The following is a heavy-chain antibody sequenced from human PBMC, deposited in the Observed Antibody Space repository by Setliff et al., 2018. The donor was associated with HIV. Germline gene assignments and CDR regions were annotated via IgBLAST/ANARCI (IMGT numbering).Heavy chain of an antibody. CDR1: GGTFSSYV. D-gene: IGHD4-17*01. J-gene: IGHJ6*02. CDR2: VIPVRDMA. Sequence: ASVKVSCKASGGTFSSYVISWVRQAPGQGLEWMGTVIPVRDMANYAEKFQGRVTITADRSTSTSYMELRGLRSEDTAVYFCARETYFFDVTTFYSYALGVWGQGTTVTVSS. CDR3: ARETYFFDVTTFYSYALGV. V-gene: IGHV1-69*04.